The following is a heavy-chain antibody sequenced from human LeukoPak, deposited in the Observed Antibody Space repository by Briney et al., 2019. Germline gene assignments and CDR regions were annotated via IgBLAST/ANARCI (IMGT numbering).Heavy chain of an antibody. V-gene: IGHV3-21*01. D-gene: IGHD3-10*01. CDR1: GFTFSSYS. CDR3: ARDLRLEGLLWFGDYYYYGMDV. CDR2: ISSSSSYI. J-gene: IGHJ6*02. Sequence: GGSLRLSCAASGFTFSSYSMNWVRQAPGKGLEWVSSISSSSSYIYYADSVKGRFTISRDNAKNSLYLQMNSLRAEDTAVYYCARDLRLEGLLWFGDYYYYGMDVWGQGTTVTVSS.